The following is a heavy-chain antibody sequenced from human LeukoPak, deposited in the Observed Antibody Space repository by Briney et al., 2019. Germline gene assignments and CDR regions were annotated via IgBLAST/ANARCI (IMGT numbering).Heavy chain of an antibody. J-gene: IGHJ4*02. Sequence: PSETLSLTCAVYGGSFSGYYRSWIRQPPGKGLEWIGEINHSGSTNYNPSLKSRVTISVGTSKNQFSLKLSSVTAADTAVYYCATLGYSYGYDVYWGQGTLVTVSS. V-gene: IGHV4-34*01. CDR3: ATLGYSYGYDVY. CDR1: GGSFSGYY. D-gene: IGHD5-18*01. CDR2: INHSGST.